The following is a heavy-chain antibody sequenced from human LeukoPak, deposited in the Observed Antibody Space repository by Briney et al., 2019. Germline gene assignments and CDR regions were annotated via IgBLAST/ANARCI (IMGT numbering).Heavy chain of an antibody. V-gene: IGHV1-46*01. CDR3: ARDTSGANDY. J-gene: IGHJ4*02. D-gene: IGHD3-10*01. CDR2: INPSGGST. Sequence: GASVKVSCKASGYTFTGYYMHWVRQAPGQGLEWMGIINPSGGSTSYAQKFQGRVTMTRDMSTSTVYMELSSLRSEDTAVYYCARDTSGANDYWGQGTLVTVSS. CDR1: GYTFTGYY.